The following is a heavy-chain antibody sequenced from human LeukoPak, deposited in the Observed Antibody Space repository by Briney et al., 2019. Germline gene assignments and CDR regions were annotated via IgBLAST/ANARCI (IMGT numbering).Heavy chain of an antibody. V-gene: IGHV3-48*03. CDR3: ARAKTGKYYDFWSGYYPGFDY. CDR1: GFTFSSYE. J-gene: IGHJ4*02. CDR2: ISSSGSTI. Sequence: PGGSLRLSCAASGFTFSSYEMNWVRQAPGKGLEWVSYISSSGSTIYYADSVKGRFTISRDNAKNSLYLQMNSLRAEDTAVYYCARAKTGKYYDFWSGYYPGFDYWGQGTLVTVSS. D-gene: IGHD3-3*01.